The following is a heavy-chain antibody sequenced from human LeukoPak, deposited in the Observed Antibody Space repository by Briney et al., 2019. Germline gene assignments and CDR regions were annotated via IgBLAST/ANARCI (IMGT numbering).Heavy chain of an antibody. CDR1: GDSVSSNSAA. V-gene: IGHV6-1*01. CDR3: ARDTPDYYDSSGPFDY. J-gene: IGHJ4*02. Sequence: SQTLSLTCAISGDSVSSNSAAWNWIRQSPSRGLEWLGRTYYRSKWYNDYAASVKSRITINPDTSKNQFSLQLNSMTPEDTAMYYCARDTPDYYDSSGPFDYWGQGTLVTVSS. CDR2: TYYRSKWYN. D-gene: IGHD3-22*01.